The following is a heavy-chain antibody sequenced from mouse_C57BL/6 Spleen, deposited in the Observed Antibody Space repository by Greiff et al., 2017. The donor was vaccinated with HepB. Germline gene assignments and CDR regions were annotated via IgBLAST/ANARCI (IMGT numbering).Heavy chain of an antibody. Sequence: QVQLQQPGAELVMPGASVKLSCKASGYTFTSYWMHWVKQRPGQGLEWIGEIDPSDSYTNYNQKFKGKSTLTVDKSSSTAYMQLGSLTSEDSAVYYWATIYYDYDGGFAYWGQGTLVTVSA. J-gene: IGHJ3*01. D-gene: IGHD2-4*01. CDR3: ATIYYDYDGGFAY. V-gene: IGHV1-69*01. CDR1: GYTFTSYW. CDR2: IDPSDSYT.